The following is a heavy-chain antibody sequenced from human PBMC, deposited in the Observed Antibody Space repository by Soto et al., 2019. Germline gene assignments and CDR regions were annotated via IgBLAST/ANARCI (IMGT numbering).Heavy chain of an antibody. J-gene: IGHJ5*02. CDR2: INPSGGST. Sequence: ASVKVSCKASGYTFTSYYMHWVRQAPGQGLEWMGIINPSGGSTSYAQKFQGRVTMTRDTSTSTVYMELSSLRSEDTAVYYCARGDSYDDFWSGYYNWFDPWGQGTLVTVSS. V-gene: IGHV1-46*01. D-gene: IGHD3-3*01. CDR1: GYTFTSYY. CDR3: ARGDSYDDFWSGYYNWFDP.